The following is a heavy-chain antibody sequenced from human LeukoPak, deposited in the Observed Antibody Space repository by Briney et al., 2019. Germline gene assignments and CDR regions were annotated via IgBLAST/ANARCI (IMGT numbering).Heavy chain of an antibody. CDR3: AKAPVYGAAAHGWFDP. J-gene: IGHJ5*02. Sequence: GGSLRLSCAASGFTVSSNYMSWVRQAPGKGLEWVSAVSGSGGSTYYADSVKGRFTISRDNSKNTLYLQMNSLRADDTAVYYCAKAPVYGAAAHGWFDPWGQGTLVTVSS. V-gene: IGHV3-23*01. CDR1: GFTVSSNY. D-gene: IGHD6-13*01. CDR2: VSGSGGST.